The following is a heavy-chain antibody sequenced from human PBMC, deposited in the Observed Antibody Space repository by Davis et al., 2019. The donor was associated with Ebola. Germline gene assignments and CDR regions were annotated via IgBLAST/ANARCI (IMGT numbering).Heavy chain of an antibody. CDR2: ISSSSSTI. J-gene: IGHJ6*02. CDR3: AKGSDIVVVPAAMEEYYYYYYGMDV. Sequence: PGGSLRLSCAASGFTFSFSPLNWVRQAPGKGLEWVSYISSSSSTIYYADSVKGRFTISRDNAKNSLYLQMNSLRAEDTAVYYCAKGSDIVVVPAAMEEYYYYYYGMDVWGQGTTVTVSS. D-gene: IGHD2-2*01. CDR1: GFTFSFSP. V-gene: IGHV3-48*01.